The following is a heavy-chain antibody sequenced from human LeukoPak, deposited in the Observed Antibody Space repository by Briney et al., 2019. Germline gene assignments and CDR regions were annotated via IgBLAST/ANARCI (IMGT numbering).Heavy chain of an antibody. D-gene: IGHD2-2*01. CDR2: IRYDGSNK. Sequence: GGSLRLSCAASGFTFSSYGMPWVRQAPGKGLEWVAFIRYDGSNKYYADSVKGRFTISRDNSKNALYLQMNSLRAEDTAVYYCAKVADIVVVPAATWAFDPWGQGTLVTVSS. CDR1: GFTFSSYG. J-gene: IGHJ5*02. CDR3: AKVADIVVVPAATWAFDP. V-gene: IGHV3-30*02.